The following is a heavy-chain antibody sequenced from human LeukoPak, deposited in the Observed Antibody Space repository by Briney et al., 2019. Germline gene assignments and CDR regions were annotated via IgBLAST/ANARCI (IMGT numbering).Heavy chain of an antibody. CDR1: GDSVSSYY. CDR2: INYSGST. CDR3: ANSPRGTEYFHH. Sequence: SETLSLTCTVSGDSVSSYYWSWIRQPPGKGLEWIGYINYSGSTNYNPSLKSRVTISGDTSKNQFSLKLSSVTAADTAVYYCANSPRGTEYFHHWGQGTLVTVSS. J-gene: IGHJ1*01. D-gene: IGHD4-23*01. V-gene: IGHV4-59*08.